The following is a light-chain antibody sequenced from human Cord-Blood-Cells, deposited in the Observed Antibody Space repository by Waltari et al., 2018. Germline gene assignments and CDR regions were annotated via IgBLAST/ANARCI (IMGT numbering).Light chain of an antibody. CDR1: QSISSY. CDR3: QQSYSTPRT. Sequence: DIPLTQSPSSLSASVGDRVTITCRAIQSISSYLNWYQQKPGKAPKLLIYAASSLQSGCPSRFSSSGSRTDFTLTSSSLQPEEFATYYCQQSYSTPRTFGQGTKVEIK. CDR2: AAS. J-gene: IGKJ1*01. V-gene: IGKV1-39*01.